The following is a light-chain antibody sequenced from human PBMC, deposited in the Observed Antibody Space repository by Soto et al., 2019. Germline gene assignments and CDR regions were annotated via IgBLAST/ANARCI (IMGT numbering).Light chain of an antibody. CDR3: SSYTTSSSYV. J-gene: IGLJ1*01. Sequence: QSALAQPSSVSGSPGQSITISCTGTSTDVGGYNYVSWYQHHSGKAPKLIIFEVSSRPAWISNRFSASKSGNTASLTISGLQAEDEADYYCSSYTTSSSYVFGTGTKLTVL. CDR1: STDVGGYNY. CDR2: EVS. V-gene: IGLV2-14*01.